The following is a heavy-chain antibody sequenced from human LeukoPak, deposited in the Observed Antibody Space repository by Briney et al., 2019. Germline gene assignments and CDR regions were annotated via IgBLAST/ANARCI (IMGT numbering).Heavy chain of an antibody. J-gene: IGHJ5*02. CDR3: ARGWGRCRDGPTSWFDP. CDR2: MNPDSGNT. Sequence: GASVKVSCKASGYTFTSYDINWVRQATGQGLEWMGWMNPDSGNTGYAQKFQGRVTMTRNTYLSTAYMELSSLRSEDTAVYYCARGWGRCRDGPTSWFDPWGQGTLVTVSS. D-gene: IGHD5-24*01. V-gene: IGHV1-8*01. CDR1: GYTFTSYD.